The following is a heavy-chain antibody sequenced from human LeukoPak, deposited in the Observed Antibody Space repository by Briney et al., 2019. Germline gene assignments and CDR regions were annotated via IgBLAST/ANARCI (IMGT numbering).Heavy chain of an antibody. D-gene: IGHD3-9*01. CDR3: ARDRTYYDILTGYYMRGENDY. Sequence: GGSLRLSCAASGFTFSSYWMRWVRQAPGKGLEWVANIKQDGSEKYYVDSVKGRFTISRDNAKNSLYLQMNSLRAEDTAVYYCARDRTYYDILTGYYMRGENDYWGQGTLVTVPS. CDR2: IKQDGSEK. J-gene: IGHJ4*02. CDR1: GFTFSSYW. V-gene: IGHV3-7*04.